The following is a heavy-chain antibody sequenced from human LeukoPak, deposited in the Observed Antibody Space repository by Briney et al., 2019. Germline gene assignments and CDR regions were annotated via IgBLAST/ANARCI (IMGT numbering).Heavy chain of an antibody. V-gene: IGHV3-21*01. Sequence: PGGSLRLSCAASGFTFSSYSMNWVRQAPGKGLEWVSSISSSSSYIYYADSVKGRFTISRDNAKNSLYLQMTSLRAEDTAVYYCARVQSGSYYYYYYSYGMDVWGQGTTVTVSS. CDR2: ISSSSSYI. D-gene: IGHD1-26*01. CDR3: ARVQSGSYYYYYYSYGMDV. CDR1: GFTFSSYS. J-gene: IGHJ6*02.